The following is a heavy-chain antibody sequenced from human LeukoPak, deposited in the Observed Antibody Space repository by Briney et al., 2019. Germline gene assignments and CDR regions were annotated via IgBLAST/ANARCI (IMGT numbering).Heavy chain of an antibody. V-gene: IGHV3-53*05. CDR3: AKVGDYGDYALVC. D-gene: IGHD4-17*01. CDR1: GFTVSSDY. CDR2: IYSGGSA. Sequence: GGSLRLSCAPSGFTVSSDYMAWVRQAPGKGLEWVSFIYSGGSAYYADSVTGRFTISRDNSKNTLYLQMSRLRAEDTAVYYCAKVGDYGDYALVCWGQRTLVTVSS. J-gene: IGHJ4*02.